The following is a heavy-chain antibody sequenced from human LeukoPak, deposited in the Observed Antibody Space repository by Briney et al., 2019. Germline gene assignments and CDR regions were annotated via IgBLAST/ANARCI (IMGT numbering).Heavy chain of an antibody. V-gene: IGHV1-18*01. CDR3: ARTGGGGSIAARLHYYYMDV. D-gene: IGHD6-6*01. Sequence: ASVKVSCKASGYTFISYGISWVRQAPGQGLEWMGWISAYNGNTDYARNLQGRVTMTTDTSTSTAYMELRSLRSDDTAVYYCARTGGGGSIAARLHYYYMDVWGKGTTVTVSS. CDR1: GYTFISYG. CDR2: ISAYNGNT. J-gene: IGHJ6*03.